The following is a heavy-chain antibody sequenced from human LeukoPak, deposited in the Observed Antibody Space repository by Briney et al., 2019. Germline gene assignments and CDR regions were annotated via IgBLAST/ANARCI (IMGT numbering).Heavy chain of an antibody. CDR1: GGTFSSYA. J-gene: IGHJ4*02. Sequence: SVKVSCKTSGGTFSSYAISWVRQAPGQGLEWMGGIIPIFGTANYAQKFQGRVTITADESTSTAYMELSSLRSEDTAVYYCARSTVDTAMVSPRSFDYWGQGTLVTVSS. CDR3: ARSTVDTAMVSPRSFDY. CDR2: IIPIFGTA. V-gene: IGHV1-69*13. D-gene: IGHD5-18*01.